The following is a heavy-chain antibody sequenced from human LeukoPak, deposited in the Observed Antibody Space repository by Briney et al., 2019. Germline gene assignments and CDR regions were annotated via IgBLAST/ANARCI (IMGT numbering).Heavy chain of an antibody. CDR2: TYYRSKWYN. CDR3: ASGSYYHRY. Sequence: SQTLSLTCAISGDSVTSGIWNWIRQSPSRGLEWLGRTYYRSKWYNDYAVSVKSRITINPDTSKNQFSLQLNSVTPEDTAVYYCASGSYYHRYWGQGTLVTVSS. J-gene: IGHJ4*02. V-gene: IGHV6-1*01. CDR1: GDSVTSGI. D-gene: IGHD1-26*01.